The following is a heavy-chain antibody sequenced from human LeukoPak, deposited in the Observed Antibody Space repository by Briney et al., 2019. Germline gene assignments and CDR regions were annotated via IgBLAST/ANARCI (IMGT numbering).Heavy chain of an antibody. D-gene: IGHD1-26*01. CDR2: ITGTGDST. CDR3: ANSGSSSGTGSAGY. Sequence: PGGSLRLSCAASGFTFSSYAMNWVRQAPGKGLEWVSGITGTGDSTYYADSVKGRFTISRDNSKKTLYLQMNNLGAEDTAVYHCANSGSSSGTGSAGYWGQGTLVTVPS. J-gene: IGHJ4*02. CDR1: GFTFSSYA. V-gene: IGHV3-23*01.